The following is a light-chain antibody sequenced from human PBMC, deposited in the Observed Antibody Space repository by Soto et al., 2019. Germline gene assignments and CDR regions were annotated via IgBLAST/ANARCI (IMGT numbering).Light chain of an antibody. CDR1: QGVSSSY. Sequence: EIVLTQSPGTLSLSPGERATLSCRASQGVSSSYLAWYQQKPGQPPRLRIYGASSRATGIPDSFSGSGSGTDCTLTITRMEPEDFAVYYCQHYRTSFGGGTKVEIK. CDR3: QHYRTS. V-gene: IGKV3-20*01. CDR2: GAS. J-gene: IGKJ4*01.